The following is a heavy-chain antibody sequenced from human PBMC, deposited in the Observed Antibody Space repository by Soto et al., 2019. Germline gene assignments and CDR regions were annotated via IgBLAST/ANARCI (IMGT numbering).Heavy chain of an antibody. Sequence: EVQLVETGGGLIQPGGSLSLACAASGFTVRNNYMSWVRQAPGKGLEWVSLIYSGGSTFYADSVKGRFTISRDNSKNTLFLQINSLRAEDTAVYFCATYTSWDSWGQGTLVTVSS. V-gene: IGHV3-53*02. CDR1: GFTVRNNY. D-gene: IGHD2-2*01. CDR2: IYSGGST. CDR3: ATYTSWDS. J-gene: IGHJ4*02.